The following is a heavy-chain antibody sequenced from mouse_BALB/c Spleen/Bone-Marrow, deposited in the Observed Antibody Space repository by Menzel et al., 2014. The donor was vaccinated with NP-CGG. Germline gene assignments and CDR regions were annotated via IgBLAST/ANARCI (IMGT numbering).Heavy chain of an antibody. V-gene: IGHV4-1*02. CDR2: INPDSSTI. CDR3: ARQGWLLGMDS. J-gene: IGHJ4*01. D-gene: IGHD2-3*01. CDR1: GFDLSRYW. Sequence: DVKLVESGGGLVQPGGSLKLSCAASGFDLSRYWMSWVRQAPGKGLEWIGEINPDSSTINYTPSLKDKFIISRDNAKNTLYLQMSKVRSEDTALYYGARQGWLLGMDSWGQGTSVTVSS.